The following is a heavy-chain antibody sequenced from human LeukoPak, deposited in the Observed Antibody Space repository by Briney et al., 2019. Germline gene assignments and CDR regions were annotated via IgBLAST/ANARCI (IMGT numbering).Heavy chain of an antibody. Sequence: ASVEVSCKVSGYTLSELSMHWVRQSPGKGLEWMGGFDPEDGETIYAQKFQGRVTMTEDTSTDTAYMELSSLRSEDTAVYYCATAAPGYYDSSGYSTEFAYWGQGTLVTVSS. V-gene: IGHV1-24*01. CDR2: FDPEDGET. CDR1: GYTLSELS. D-gene: IGHD3-22*01. J-gene: IGHJ4*02. CDR3: ATAAPGYYDSSGYSTEFAY.